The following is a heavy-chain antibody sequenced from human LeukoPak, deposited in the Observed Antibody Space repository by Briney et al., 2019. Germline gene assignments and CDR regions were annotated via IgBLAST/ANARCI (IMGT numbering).Heavy chain of an antibody. V-gene: IGHV3-21*01. Sequence: GGSLRLSCAASGFTFSSYSMNWVRQAPGKGLEWVSSIRSSSSYIYYADSVKGRFTISRDNAKNSLYLQMNSLRAEDTAVYYCARFVTAAGLLDYWGQGTLVTVSS. CDR3: ARFVTAAGLLDY. D-gene: IGHD6-13*01. J-gene: IGHJ4*02. CDR2: IRSSSSYI. CDR1: GFTFSSYS.